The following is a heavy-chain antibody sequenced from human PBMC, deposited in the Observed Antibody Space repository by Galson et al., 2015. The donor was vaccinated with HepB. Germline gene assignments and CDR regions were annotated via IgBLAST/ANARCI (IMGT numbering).Heavy chain of an antibody. CDR2: INIGNGDT. D-gene: IGHD2-8*01. Sequence: SVKVSCKASGYTFTNYLIHWVRQAPRQGLEWMGWINIGNGDTKYSQKFQGRVTITRDTSANTAYMELSSLTSEDTAVYYCAGDNGYFDYWGQGTVVTVSS. CDR3: AGDNGYFDY. CDR1: GYTFTNYL. V-gene: IGHV1-3*04. J-gene: IGHJ4*02.